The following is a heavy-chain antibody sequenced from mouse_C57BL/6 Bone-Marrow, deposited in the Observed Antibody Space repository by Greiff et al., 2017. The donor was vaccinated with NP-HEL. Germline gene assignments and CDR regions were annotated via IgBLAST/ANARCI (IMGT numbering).Heavy chain of an antibody. CDR2: INPSTGGT. Sequence: EVKLQESGPELVKPGASVKISCKASGYSFTGYYMHWVKQSSEKSLEWIGEINPSTGGTSYNQKFKGKATLTVDKSSSTAYMQLKSLTSEDSAVYYCASFYYYGHFDYWGQGTTLTVSS. CDR3: ASFYYYGHFDY. CDR1: GYSFTGYY. J-gene: IGHJ2*01. V-gene: IGHV1-43*01. D-gene: IGHD1-1*01.